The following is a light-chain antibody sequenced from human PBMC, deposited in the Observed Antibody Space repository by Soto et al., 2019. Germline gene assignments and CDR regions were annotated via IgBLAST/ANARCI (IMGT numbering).Light chain of an antibody. Sequence: DIQMTQSPXTLPASVGDRVTITCRASQSIDRWLAWYQQKPGKAPKLLIYKASTLKSGVPSRFSGSGSGTEFTLTISSLQPDDFATYYCQHYNSYSEAFGQGTKVDIK. V-gene: IGKV1-5*03. CDR1: QSIDRW. CDR3: QHYNSYSEA. J-gene: IGKJ1*01. CDR2: KAS.